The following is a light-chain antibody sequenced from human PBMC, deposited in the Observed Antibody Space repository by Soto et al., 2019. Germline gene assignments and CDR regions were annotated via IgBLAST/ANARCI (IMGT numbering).Light chain of an antibody. J-gene: IGKJ2*02. CDR1: LSVSSW. CDR3: QRYGSYCT. V-gene: IGKV1-5*03. CDR2: KAS. Sequence: DIEITQSPSTLSAFVGDRVTITCRVSLSVSSWLAWYQQKPGKPPKPLIYKASSLESGVPSRFSGSGSGTEFALTISSLEPDDFATYSCQRYGSYCTFGQGTKLEI.